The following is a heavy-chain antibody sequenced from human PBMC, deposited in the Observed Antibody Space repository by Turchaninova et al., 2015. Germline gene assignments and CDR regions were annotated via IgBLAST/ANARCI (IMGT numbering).Heavy chain of an antibody. V-gene: IGHV4-38-2*01. J-gene: IGHJ4*02. CDR1: GYSLSRGGY. Sequence: QVQLQESGPGLVKPSETLSLPCAVSGYSLSRGGYWVWTRQTPGKGLEWIGSIYHSGSTYYNPSLKSRVTISVDTSKNQFSLKLSSVTAADTAVYYCARGEYTSSWYHYWGQGTLVTVSS. CDR3: ARGEYTSSWYHY. CDR2: IYHSGST. D-gene: IGHD6-13*01.